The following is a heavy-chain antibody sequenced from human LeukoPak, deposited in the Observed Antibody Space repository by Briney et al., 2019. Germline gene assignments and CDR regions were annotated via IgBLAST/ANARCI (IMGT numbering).Heavy chain of an antibody. Sequence: PSETLSLTCAVYGGSFSGYYWSWIRQPPGKGLEWIGEINHSGSTNYNPSLKSRVTISVDTSKNQFSLKLSSVTAADTAVYYCARQPGEELLWFGETYWGNWFDPWGQGTLVTVSS. CDR3: ARQPGEELLWFGETYWGNWFDP. V-gene: IGHV4-34*01. CDR1: GGSFSGYY. CDR2: INHSGST. J-gene: IGHJ5*02. D-gene: IGHD3-10*01.